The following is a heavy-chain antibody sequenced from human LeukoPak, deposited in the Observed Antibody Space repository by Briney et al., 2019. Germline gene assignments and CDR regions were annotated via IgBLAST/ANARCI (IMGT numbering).Heavy chain of an antibody. J-gene: IGHJ4*02. CDR2: IYSGGST. V-gene: IGHV3-66*02. CDR3: ARAWWDEKEWLGDGDDY. Sequence: GGSLRLSCAASGFTVSSNYMSWVRQAPGKGLEWVSVIYSGGSTYYADSVKGRFTISRDNSKNTLYLQMNSLRAEDTAVYYCARAWWDEKEWLGDGDDYWGQGTLVTVSS. D-gene: IGHD3-3*01. CDR1: GFTVSSNY.